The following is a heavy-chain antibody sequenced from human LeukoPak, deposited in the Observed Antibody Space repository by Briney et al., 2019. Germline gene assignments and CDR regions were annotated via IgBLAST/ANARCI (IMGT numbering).Heavy chain of an antibody. V-gene: IGHV1-69*06. CDR3: AREGMDIVVVVAAMGAFDI. CDR2: IIPIFGTA. Sequence: SVKVSCKASGGTFSSYAISWVRQAPGQGLEWMGGIIPIFGTANYAQKFQGRVAITADKSTSTAYMELSSLRSEDTAVYYCAREGMDIVVVVAAMGAFDIWGQGAMVTVSS. J-gene: IGHJ3*02. D-gene: IGHD2-15*01. CDR1: GGTFSSYA.